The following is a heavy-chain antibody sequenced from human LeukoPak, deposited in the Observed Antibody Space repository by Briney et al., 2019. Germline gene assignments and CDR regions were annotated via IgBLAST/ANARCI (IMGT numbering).Heavy chain of an antibody. CDR2: FYYTGST. J-gene: IGHJ4*02. CDR1: GGSMNSNSYY. CDR3: ARGYTAGWIPYDY. V-gene: IGHV4-39*01. Sequence: SETLSLTCTVSGGSMNSNSYYRGWIRQPPGESLGWIGRFYYTGSTYYNPSLKSRATASANTSQNQSTLKLSSWAAADPAVYYCARGYTAGWIPYDYWGQGTLVTVS. D-gene: IGHD5-18*01.